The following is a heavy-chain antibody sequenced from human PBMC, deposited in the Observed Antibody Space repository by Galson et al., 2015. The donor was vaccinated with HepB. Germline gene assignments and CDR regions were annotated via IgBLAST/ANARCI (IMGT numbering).Heavy chain of an antibody. Sequence: SLRLSCAASGFTFSSYSMNWVRQAPGKGLEWVPSISSSSSYIYNADSVKGRFTISRDNAKNSLYLQMNSLRAEDTAVYYCARAHRSSSWYGGFDYWGQGTLVTVSS. CDR1: GFTFSSYS. CDR2: ISSSSSYI. D-gene: IGHD6-13*01. J-gene: IGHJ4*02. V-gene: IGHV3-21*01. CDR3: ARAHRSSSWYGGFDY.